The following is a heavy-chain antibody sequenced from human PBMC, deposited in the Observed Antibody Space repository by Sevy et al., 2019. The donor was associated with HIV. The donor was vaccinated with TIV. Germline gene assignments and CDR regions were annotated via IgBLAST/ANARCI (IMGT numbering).Heavy chain of an antibody. CDR2: ISYDGSNK. J-gene: IGHJ4*02. D-gene: IGHD6-19*01. Sequence: GGSLRLSCAASAFTFSSYAMHWVRQAPGKGLEWVAVISYDGSNKYYADSVKGRFTISRDNSKNTLYLQMNSLRAEDTAVYYCARARAGNIAVGEGPYWGQGTLVTVSS. CDR3: ARARAGNIAVGEGPY. CDR1: AFTFSSYA. V-gene: IGHV3-30-3*01.